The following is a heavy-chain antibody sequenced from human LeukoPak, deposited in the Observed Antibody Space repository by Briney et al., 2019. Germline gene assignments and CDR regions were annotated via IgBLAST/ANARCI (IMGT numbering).Heavy chain of an antibody. CDR2: IYTSGST. CDR3: ASFLWDSSGWLPVDY. D-gene: IGHD6-19*01. V-gene: IGHV4-61*02. Sequence: SQTLSLTCTVSGGSISSGSYYWNWIRQPAGTELEWIGRIYTSGSTNYNPSLKSRVTMSVNTSKNQFSLKLSSVTGADTAVYYCASFLWDSSGWLPVDYWGQGTLVTVSS. CDR1: GGSISSGSYY. J-gene: IGHJ4*02.